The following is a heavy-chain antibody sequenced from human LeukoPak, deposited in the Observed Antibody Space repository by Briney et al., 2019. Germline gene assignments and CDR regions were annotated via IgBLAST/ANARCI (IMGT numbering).Heavy chain of an antibody. J-gene: IGHJ4*02. D-gene: IGHD3-22*01. CDR2: TSRSSEIT. CDR3: AKDRPNYYGSDGLYYRRSGDY. Sequence: PGGSLRLSCAASGFTFSAYAMSWVRPATGKGLEWVSSTSRSSEITFYADSVKGRFTISRYNSKRTLYLQMNSLRAEHTAVYYCAKDRPNYYGSDGLYYRRSGDYWDQGTLVTVSS. V-gene: IGHV3-23*01. CDR1: GFTFSAYA.